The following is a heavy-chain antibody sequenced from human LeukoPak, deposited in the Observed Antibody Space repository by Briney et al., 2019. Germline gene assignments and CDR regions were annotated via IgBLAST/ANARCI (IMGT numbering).Heavy chain of an antibody. CDR2: ISSSSSYI. J-gene: IGHJ6*02. D-gene: IGHD3-3*01. CDR1: GFTFSSYS. Sequence: GGSLRLSCAASGFTFSSYSMNWARQAPGKGLEWVSSISSSSSYIYYADSVKGRFTISRDNAKNSLYLQMNSLRAEDTAVYYCARERITIFGMVIEPLDGMDVWGQGTTVTVSS. V-gene: IGHV3-21*01. CDR3: ARERITIFGMVIEPLDGMDV.